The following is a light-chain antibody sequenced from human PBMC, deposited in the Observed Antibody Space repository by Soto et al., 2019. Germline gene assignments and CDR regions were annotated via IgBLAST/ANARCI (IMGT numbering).Light chain of an antibody. J-gene: IGLJ2*01. Sequence: QSVLTQPASVSGSPGQSITISCTGTSSDVGGYNYVSWYQQHPGKAPKLMIYDVSNRPSGVSNRFSGSKSGNTASLTISGVQAEDEDDYYCTSYTSSSTRVVFGGGTKLTVL. CDR3: TSYTSSSTRVV. CDR2: DVS. CDR1: SSDVGGYNY. V-gene: IGLV2-14*01.